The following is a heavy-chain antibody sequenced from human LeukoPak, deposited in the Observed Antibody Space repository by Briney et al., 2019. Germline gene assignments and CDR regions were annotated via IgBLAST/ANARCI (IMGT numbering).Heavy chain of an antibody. J-gene: IGHJ5*02. CDR2: MYHSGST. D-gene: IGHD2-2*01. V-gene: IGHV4-31*03. CDR1: GGSISSGGYY. Sequence: PSETLSLTCSVSGGSISSGGYYWNWIRQHPGKGLEWIGYMYHSGSTNYNPSLKSRVTISVDTSKNQFSLKLNSVTAADTAVYYCARDGRYCSTTSCQGWFDPWGQGTLVTVSS. CDR3: ARDGRYCSTTSCQGWFDP.